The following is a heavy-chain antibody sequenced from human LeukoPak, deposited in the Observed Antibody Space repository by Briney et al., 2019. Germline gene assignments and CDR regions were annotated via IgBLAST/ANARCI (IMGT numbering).Heavy chain of an antibody. J-gene: IGHJ4*02. V-gene: IGHV4-34*01. CDR1: GGSFSGYD. D-gene: IGHD1-26*01. Sequence: SETLSLTCAIYGGSFSGYDWSWIRQPPGKGLEWIAEINHSGSTNYNPSLKSRVTISVDTSKNQFSLRLSSVTAADTAVYYCTRDSSGAGTVGATSGYWGQGTLVTVSS. CDR2: INHSGST. CDR3: TRDSSGAGTVGATSGY.